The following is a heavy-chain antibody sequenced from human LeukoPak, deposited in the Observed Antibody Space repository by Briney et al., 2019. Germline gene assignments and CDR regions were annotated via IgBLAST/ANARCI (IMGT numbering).Heavy chain of an antibody. D-gene: IGHD6-13*01. CDR1: GYTFTSYD. V-gene: IGHV1-8*01. Sequence: ASVKVSCKASGYTFTSYDINWVRQATGQGLEWMGWINPISGYTGYAQKFQDRVTMTGDTSKSTAYMELSSLRSEDAAVYYCARGNRLYTSSWSSLAFDIWGQGTMVTVS. J-gene: IGHJ3*02. CDR2: INPISGYT. CDR3: ARGNRLYTSSWSSLAFDI.